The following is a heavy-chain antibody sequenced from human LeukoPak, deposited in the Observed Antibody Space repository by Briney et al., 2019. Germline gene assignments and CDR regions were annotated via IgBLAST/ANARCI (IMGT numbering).Heavy chain of an antibody. CDR3: ARSPRYGVNLWDYSFDY. D-gene: IGHD4-23*01. CDR2: ITGSGGSA. J-gene: IGHJ4*02. V-gene: IGHV3-23*01. CDR1: GFSFSSYA. Sequence: GGSLRLSCAASGFSFSSYAMSWVRQAPGKGLEWLSSITGSGGSAYSADSVTGRFTISRDRSKNTLYLQMDSLRVGDTAIYYCARSPRYGVNLWDYSFDYWGQGTLVTVSS.